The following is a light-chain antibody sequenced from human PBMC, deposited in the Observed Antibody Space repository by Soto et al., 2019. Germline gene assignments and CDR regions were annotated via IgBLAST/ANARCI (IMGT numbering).Light chain of an antibody. CDR3: QQYNNWPIT. J-gene: IGKJ5*01. V-gene: IGKV3-15*01. CDR2: AAS. Sequence: RVMTQSPATLSVSPGDRDSLSCRASQSINNLFAWYQQKPGQDPRLLIYAASTRATGIPARFSLSGSETEFTLTTISQQSEDFAVDDCQQYNNWPITFGQGTRLEI. CDR1: QSINNL.